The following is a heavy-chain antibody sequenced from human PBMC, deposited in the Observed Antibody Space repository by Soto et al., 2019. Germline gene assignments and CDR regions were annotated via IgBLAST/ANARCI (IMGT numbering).Heavy chain of an antibody. CDR2: INHSGST. CDR3: ARGGRWLPFGY. CDR1: GGSLSGYY. D-gene: IGHD3-16*01. V-gene: IGHV4-34*01. Sequence: PSETLSLTCAVYGGSLSGYYWSWIRQPPGKGLEWIGEINHSGSTNYNPSLKSRVTISVDTSKNQFSLKLSSVTAADTAVYYCARGGRWLPFGYWGQGTLVTVPQ. J-gene: IGHJ4*02.